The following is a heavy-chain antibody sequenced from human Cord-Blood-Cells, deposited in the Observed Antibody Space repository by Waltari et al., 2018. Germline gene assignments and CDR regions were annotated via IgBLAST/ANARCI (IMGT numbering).Heavy chain of an antibody. CDR1: GSTFSGYA. D-gene: IGHD3-10*01. CDR2: ISGSGGST. V-gene: IGHV3-23*01. CDR3: AKEFTMVRGVIDY. Sequence: EVQLLESGGGLVQPGGSLRLSCAASGSTFSGYAMIWVPPAPGKGLEWVSAISGSGGSTYYADSVKGRFTISRDNSKNTLYLQMNSLRAEDTAVYYCAKEFTMVRGVIDYWGQGTLVTVSS. J-gene: IGHJ4*02.